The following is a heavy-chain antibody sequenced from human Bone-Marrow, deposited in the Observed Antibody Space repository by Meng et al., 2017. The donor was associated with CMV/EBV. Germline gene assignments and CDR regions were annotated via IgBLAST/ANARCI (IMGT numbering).Heavy chain of an antibody. D-gene: IGHD1-26*01. J-gene: IGHJ6*02. CDR1: GFTFSSYG. Sequence: GESLKISCAASGFTFSSYGMHWVRQAPGKGLEWVAFIRYDGSNKYYADSVKGRFTISRDNSKNTLYLQMNSLRAEDTAVYYCAKDRQWELPGDYYYYYGMDVWGQGTTVTVSS. CDR2: IRYDGSNK. CDR3: AKDRQWELPGDYYYYYGMDV. V-gene: IGHV3-30*02.